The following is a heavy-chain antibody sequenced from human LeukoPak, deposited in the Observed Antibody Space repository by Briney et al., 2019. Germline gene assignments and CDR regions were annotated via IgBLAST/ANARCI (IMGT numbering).Heavy chain of an antibody. J-gene: IGHJ4*02. D-gene: IGHD6-13*01. CDR3: VPAGSTCLPDY. CDR2: FYTSGSA. V-gene: IGHV4-4*07. CDR1: GGSISSYY. Sequence: SETLSLTCTVSGGSISSYYWTWVRQPAGKGLEWIGRFYTSGSANYNPSLKSRVTMSVDTSKNLFSLNLRSVIAGDTAVYYCVPAGSTCLPDYWGQGALVTVSS.